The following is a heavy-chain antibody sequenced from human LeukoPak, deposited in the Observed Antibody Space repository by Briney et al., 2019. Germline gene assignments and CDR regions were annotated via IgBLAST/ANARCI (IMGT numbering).Heavy chain of an antibody. CDR2: ISSGGDNT. Sequence: PGGSLRLSCAASGFTFSSYATSWVRQAPGKGLVWVSAISSGGDNTYYADSVKGRLTISRDNSKNTLYVQMTSLRAEDTAVYYCAREDATMVLSLDYWGQGALVTVSS. J-gene: IGHJ4*02. V-gene: IGHV3-23*01. CDR3: AREDATMVLSLDY. CDR1: GFTFSSYA. D-gene: IGHD5-18*01.